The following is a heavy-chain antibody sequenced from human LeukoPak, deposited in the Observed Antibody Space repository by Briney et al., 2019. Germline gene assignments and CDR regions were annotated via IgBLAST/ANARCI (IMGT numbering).Heavy chain of an antibody. D-gene: IGHD6-19*01. V-gene: IGHV3-11*01. CDR2: ISSSGSTI. J-gene: IGHJ4*02. Sequence: KAGGSLRLSCAASGFTFSDYYMSWIRQAPGKGLEWVSYISSSGSTIYYADSVKGRFTISRDNAKNSLYLQMNSLRAEDTAVYYCARGAPWLVREYYFDYWGQGTLVTVSS. CDR1: GFTFSDYY. CDR3: ARGAPWLVREYYFDY.